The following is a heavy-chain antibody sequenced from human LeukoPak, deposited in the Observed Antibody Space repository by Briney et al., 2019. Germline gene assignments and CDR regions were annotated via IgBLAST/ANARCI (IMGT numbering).Heavy chain of an antibody. CDR1: GFTFNNYA. CDR2: VSGSGGRT. J-gene: IGHJ4*02. D-gene: IGHD5-12*01. V-gene: IGHV3-23*01. CDR3: TKLGGAYSGYEIDY. Sequence: AGGSLRLSCAASGFTFNNYAMNWVRQAPGKGLEWVSTVSGSGGRTYYADSAKGRFTVSRDNSKNTLYLQMNSLRAEDTAIYYCTKLGGAYSGYEIDYWGQGTLVTVSS.